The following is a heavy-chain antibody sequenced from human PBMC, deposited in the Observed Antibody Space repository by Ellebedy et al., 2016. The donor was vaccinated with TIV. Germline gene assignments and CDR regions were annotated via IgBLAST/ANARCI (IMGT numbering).Heavy chain of an antibody. CDR1: GDSISRYY. Sequence: MPSETLSLTCTVSGDSISRYYGNWIRQSPGKGPEWIGYITYSGHTSYNPALKSRVILSVDTSKNQFSLKVRSVTAADTAIYYCARGHELSGYSHFDYWGQGTQVTVSS. D-gene: IGHD3-3*01. CDR2: ITYSGHT. V-gene: IGHV4-59*01. CDR3: ARGHELSGYSHFDY. J-gene: IGHJ4*02.